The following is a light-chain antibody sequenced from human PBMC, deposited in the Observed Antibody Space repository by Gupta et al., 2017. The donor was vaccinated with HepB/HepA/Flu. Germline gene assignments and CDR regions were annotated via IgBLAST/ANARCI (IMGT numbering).Light chain of an antibody. J-gene: IGKJ3*01. CDR1: PSVGTN. Sequence: EIVMTQSPATLSVSPGERATLSCRASPSVGTNLAWYQHKPGQAPRLLIYGTSTRATGIPARFSGSGYGKEFTLTISSRQSEDFAVYYYQQDYNWPPFTFGHGTEVDIK. CDR3: QQDYNWPPFT. CDR2: GTS. V-gene: IGKV3-15*01.